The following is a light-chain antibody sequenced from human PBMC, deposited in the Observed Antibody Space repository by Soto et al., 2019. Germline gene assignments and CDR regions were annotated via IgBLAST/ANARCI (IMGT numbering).Light chain of an antibody. V-gene: IGKV1-5*01. CDR1: QRISAW. CDR3: QQYDTYLRT. Sequence: GDRVTITCRASQRISAWLAWYQQKPGKAPKLLIYDASNLVTGVPSRFSGSGSGTDFTLTISSLQPDDFATYYCQQYDTYLRTFGQGTKVDFK. J-gene: IGKJ1*01. CDR2: DAS.